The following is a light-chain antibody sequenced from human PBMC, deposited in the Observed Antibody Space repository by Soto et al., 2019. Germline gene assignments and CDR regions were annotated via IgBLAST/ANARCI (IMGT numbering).Light chain of an antibody. CDR2: EVS. J-gene: IGLJ2*01. Sequence: QSALTQPASVSGSPGQSITISCTGTSSDVGGYNYVSWYQQHPGKAPKLMIYEVSNRPSGVSNRFSGSKSGNTASLTISGLQAEDEADYYRSSYTSSSTLVFGGGT. CDR1: SSDVGGYNY. CDR3: SSYTSSSTLV. V-gene: IGLV2-14*01.